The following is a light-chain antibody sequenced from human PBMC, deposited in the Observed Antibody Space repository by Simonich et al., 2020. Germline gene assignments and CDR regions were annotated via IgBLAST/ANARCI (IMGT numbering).Light chain of an antibody. Sequence: EIVLTQSPATLSFSQGERATLSCRASQGVSRYLAWYQQKPCQSPRLLSYDASNRAPGIPARFSGSGSGTDFTLTISSLEPEDFAGYYCQQRSNWLTFGGGTKVEIK. CDR3: QQRSNWLT. V-gene: IGKV3-11*01. CDR1: QGVSRY. CDR2: DAS. J-gene: IGKJ4*01.